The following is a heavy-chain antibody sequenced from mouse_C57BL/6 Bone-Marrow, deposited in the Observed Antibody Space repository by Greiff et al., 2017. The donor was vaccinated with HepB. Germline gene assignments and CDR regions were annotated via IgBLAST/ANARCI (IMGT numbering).Heavy chain of an antibody. D-gene: IGHD1-2*01. Sequence: QVQLQQSGAELVRPGTSVKMSCKASGYTFTNYWIGWAKQRPGHGLEWIGDIYPGGGYTNYNEKFKGKATFTADTSSNTAYMQLSSLTTEDSAIYYCARLLFRFAYWGQGTLVTVSA. V-gene: IGHV1-63*01. CDR1: GYTFTNYW. CDR2: IYPGGGYT. J-gene: IGHJ3*01. CDR3: ARLLFRFAY.